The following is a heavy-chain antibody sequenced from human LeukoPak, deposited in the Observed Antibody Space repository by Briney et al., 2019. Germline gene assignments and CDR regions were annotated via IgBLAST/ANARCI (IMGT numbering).Heavy chain of an antibody. Sequence: SVKVSCTASGGTFSSYAISWVRQAPGQGLEWMGGIIPIFGTANHAQKFQGRVTITADESTSTAYMELSSLRSEDTAVYYCARSIVVVVAAGAYYYYGMDVWGKGTTVTVSS. V-gene: IGHV1-69*01. D-gene: IGHD2-15*01. J-gene: IGHJ6*04. CDR1: GGTFSSYA. CDR3: ARSIVVVVAAGAYYYYGMDV. CDR2: IIPIFGTA.